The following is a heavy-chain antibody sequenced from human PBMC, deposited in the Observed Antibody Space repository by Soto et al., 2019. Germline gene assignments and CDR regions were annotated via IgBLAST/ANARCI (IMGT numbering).Heavy chain of an antibody. CDR1: GFIFSKFG. V-gene: IGHV3-30*18. J-gene: IGHJ6*02. D-gene: IGHD1-26*01. CDR2: ISDDGSKE. Sequence: PGGSLRLSCAASGFIFSKFGMQWVRQAPGKGLEWVAVISDDGSKESYADSVRGRFTTSRDNSMNTLYLQMNSVRAEDTAVYYCAKVGQDSAFAYYYYHGMDVWGQGTTVTVSS. CDR3: AKVGQDSAFAYYYYHGMDV.